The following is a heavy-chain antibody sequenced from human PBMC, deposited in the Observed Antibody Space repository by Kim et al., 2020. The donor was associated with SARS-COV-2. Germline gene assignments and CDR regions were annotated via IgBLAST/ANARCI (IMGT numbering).Heavy chain of an antibody. V-gene: IGHV3-30*18. CDR3: AKAPYYDSSGYIFDY. CDR1: GFTFSSYG. CDR2: ISYDGSNK. Sequence: GGSLRLSCAASGFTFSSYGMHWVRQAPGKGLEWVAVISYDGSNKYYADSVKGRFTISRDNSKNTLYLQMNSLRAEDTAVYYCAKAPYYDSSGYIFDYWGQGTLVTVSS. D-gene: IGHD3-22*01. J-gene: IGHJ4*02.